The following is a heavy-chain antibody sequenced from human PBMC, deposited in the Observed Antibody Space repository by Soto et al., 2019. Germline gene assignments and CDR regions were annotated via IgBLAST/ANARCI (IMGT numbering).Heavy chain of an antibody. CDR1: GYTFTSYD. D-gene: IGHD6-19*01. CDR3: AGGLKQWLVRGLWSYYYYGMDV. CDR2: MNTNSGNT. V-gene: IGHV1-8*01. Sequence: QVQLVQSGAEVKKPGASVKVSCKASGYTFTSYDINWVRQATGQGLAWMGWMNTNSGNTGYAQKFQGRVTMTRNISISTADRELSSLRSEDTAVYYCAGGLKQWLVRGLWSYYYYGMDVWGQGTTVTVS. J-gene: IGHJ6*02.